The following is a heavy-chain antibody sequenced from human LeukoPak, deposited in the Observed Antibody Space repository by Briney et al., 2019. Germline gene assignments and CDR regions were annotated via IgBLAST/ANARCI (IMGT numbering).Heavy chain of an antibody. Sequence: SQTLSLXCTVSGGSISSGSYYWSWIRQPAGKGLEWIGRIYTSGSTNYNPSLKSRVTISVDTSKNQFSLKLSSVTAADTAVYYCARDSGSYFDYWGQGTLVTVSS. CDR3: ARDSGSYFDY. V-gene: IGHV4-61*02. CDR1: GGSISSGSYY. CDR2: IYTSGST. J-gene: IGHJ4*02. D-gene: IGHD1-26*01.